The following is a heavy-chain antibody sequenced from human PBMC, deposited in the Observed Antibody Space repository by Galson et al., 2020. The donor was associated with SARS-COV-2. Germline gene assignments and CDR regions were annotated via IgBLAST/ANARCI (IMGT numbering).Heavy chain of an antibody. V-gene: IGHV2-70*11. CDR3: ARIKPGMAAFREGYYFDY. CDR2: IDWDDDK. J-gene: IGHJ4*02. CDR1: GFSITTSGMC. D-gene: IGHD6-13*01. Sequence: ESGPTLVKPTQTLTLTCTISGFSITTSGMCVSWIRQPPGKALEWLARIDWDDDKYYSTSLKTRLTISKDTSKNQVVLTLTYMDPADTATYYCARIKPGMAAFREGYYFDYWGQGTLVTVSS.